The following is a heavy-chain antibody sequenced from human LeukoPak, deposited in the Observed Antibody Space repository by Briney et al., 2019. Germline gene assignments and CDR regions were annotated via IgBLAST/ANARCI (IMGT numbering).Heavy chain of an antibody. D-gene: IGHD3-10*01. V-gene: IGHV1-2*02. CDR2: INPNTGGT. CDR3: ARDFGELFGMDV. Sequence: VASVKVSCKASGYTFTGYYMHWVRQAPGQGLEWMGWINPNTGGTNYAQKFQGRVTMNRDTSISTAYMELSRLRSDDTAVYYCARDFGELFGMDVWGKGTTVTVSS. CDR1: GYTFTGYY. J-gene: IGHJ6*04.